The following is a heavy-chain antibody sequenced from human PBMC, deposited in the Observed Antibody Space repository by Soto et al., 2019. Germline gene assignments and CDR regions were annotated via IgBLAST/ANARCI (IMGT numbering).Heavy chain of an antibody. CDR1: GDILSSFG. CDR3: SRDRLPHCSGGSCYSEFAH. Sequence: QVRLEQSGSEVKRPGSSVKVSCKASGDILSSFGLSWVRQAPGQGLEWMGGIVPLFGAENYAQRLQGRVTITADESTNTAYMEWSSLRSEDTAFYYCSRDRLPHCSGGSCYSEFAHWGQGTLVIVSS. D-gene: IGHD2-15*01. CDR2: IVPLFGAE. J-gene: IGHJ4*02. V-gene: IGHV1-69*01.